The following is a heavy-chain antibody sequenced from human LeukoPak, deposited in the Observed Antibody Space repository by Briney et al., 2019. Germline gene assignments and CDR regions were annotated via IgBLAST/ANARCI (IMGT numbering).Heavy chain of an antibody. J-gene: IGHJ4*02. CDR2: IYYSGST. Sequence: PSETLSLTCTVSGGSISSYYWSWIRQPPRKGLEWIGYIYYSGSTNYNPSLKSRVTISVDTSKNQFSLKLSSVTAADTAVYYCARGIYHYYYDSSGYYYFDYWGQGTLVTVSS. V-gene: IGHV4-59*08. CDR1: GGSISSYY. D-gene: IGHD3-22*01. CDR3: ARGIYHYYYDSSGYYYFDY.